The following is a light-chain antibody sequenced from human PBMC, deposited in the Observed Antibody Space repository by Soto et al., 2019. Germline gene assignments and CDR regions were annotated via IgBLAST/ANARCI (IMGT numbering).Light chain of an antibody. J-gene: IGKJ1*01. V-gene: IGKV1-39*01. CDR1: ETISNS. CDR3: QQSYTLPRT. Sequence: DIQMTHSPSSLSASVGDRVTITCRASETISNSLNWSQRKPGKAPNLLIYDASSLQSGVPSRFSGSRSGTEFTLTISSLQPEDFATYYCQQSYTLPRTFGQGTKVDIK. CDR2: DAS.